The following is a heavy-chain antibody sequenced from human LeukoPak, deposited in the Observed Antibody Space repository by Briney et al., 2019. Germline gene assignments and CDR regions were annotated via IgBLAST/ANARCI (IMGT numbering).Heavy chain of an antibody. Sequence: GGSLRLSCAASGFTFSSYAMSWVRQAPGKGLEWVSAISGSGGSTYYADSVKGRFTISRDNSKNTLYLQMNSLRAEDTAVYYCAKSAGIAAAGGWYYFDYWGQGTLVTVSS. D-gene: IGHD6-13*01. J-gene: IGHJ4*02. V-gene: IGHV3-23*01. CDR2: ISGSGGST. CDR3: AKSAGIAAAGGWYYFDY. CDR1: GFTFSSYA.